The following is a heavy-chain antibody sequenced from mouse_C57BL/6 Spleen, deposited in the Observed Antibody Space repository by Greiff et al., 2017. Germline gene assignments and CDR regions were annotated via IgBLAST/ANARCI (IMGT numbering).Heavy chain of an antibody. CDR2: IRSKSNNYAT. V-gene: IGHV10-1*01. J-gene: IGHJ2*01. D-gene: IGHD4-1*01. CDR1: GFSFNTYA. CDR3: VRQTGIYYFDY. Sequence: GGGLVQPKGSLKLSCAASGFSFNTYAMNWVRQAPGKGLEWVARIRSKSNNYATYYADSVKDRFTISRDDSESMLYLQMNNLKTEDTAMYYCVRQTGIYYFDYWGQGTTLTVSS.